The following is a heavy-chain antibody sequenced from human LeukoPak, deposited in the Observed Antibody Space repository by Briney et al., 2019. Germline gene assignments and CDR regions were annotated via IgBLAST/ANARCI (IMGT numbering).Heavy chain of an antibody. V-gene: IGHV3-30*18. CDR1: GFTFSSYG. Sequence: GGSLRLSCAASGFTFSSYGMHWVRQAPGKGLEWVAVISYDGSNKYYADSVKGRFTISRDNSKNTLYLQMNSLRAEDTAVYYCAKDPHLYSSGWDYYFDYWGQGTLATVSS. J-gene: IGHJ4*02. D-gene: IGHD6-19*01. CDR2: ISYDGSNK. CDR3: AKDPHLYSSGWDYYFDY.